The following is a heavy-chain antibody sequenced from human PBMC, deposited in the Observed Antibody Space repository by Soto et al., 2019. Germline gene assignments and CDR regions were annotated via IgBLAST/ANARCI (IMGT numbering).Heavy chain of an antibody. CDR1: GFSFSSYG. CDR3: AAGYYFGDY. Sequence: QVQLVESGGGVVQPGASLRLSCVASGFSFSSYGMHWVRQAPGKGLEWVATISHDGRDKYYGDSVKGRFTISRDNSKNTQFLQMNSLRAEDTSLYYCAAGYYFGDYWGQGTLVTVSS. CDR2: ISHDGRDK. J-gene: IGHJ4*02. D-gene: IGHD3-9*01. V-gene: IGHV3-30*03.